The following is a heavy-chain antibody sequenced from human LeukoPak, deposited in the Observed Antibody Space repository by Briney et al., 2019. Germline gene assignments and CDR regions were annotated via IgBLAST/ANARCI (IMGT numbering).Heavy chain of an antibody. V-gene: IGHV4-39*01. J-gene: IGHJ3*02. CDR2: MYYSGSI. CDR1: GGSISSSSYY. D-gene: IGHD3-3*01. CDR3: ARQIDFWSGYLHAVDI. Sequence: KPSETLSLTCTVSGGSISSSSYYWGWIRQPPGKGLEWIGSMYYSGSIYCNPSLKSRVTMRVDTSKNQLFLELSSVTTADTAVYYCARQIDFWSGYLHAVDIWGQGTMVTVSS.